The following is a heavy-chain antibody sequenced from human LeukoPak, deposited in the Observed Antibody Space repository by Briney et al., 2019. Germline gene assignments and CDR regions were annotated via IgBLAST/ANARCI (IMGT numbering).Heavy chain of an antibody. D-gene: IGHD2-21*01. CDR2: ISGSGGST. V-gene: IGHV3-23*01. CDR3: AEEGENYAFDI. J-gene: IGHJ3*02. Sequence: QPGGSLRLSCAASGFTFSNYAMTWVRQAPGEGLEWVSAISGSGGSTYCADSVKGRFTISRDNSKNTLYLQMNSLRAEDTAIYYCAEEGENYAFDIWGQGTMVTVSS. CDR1: GFTFSNYA.